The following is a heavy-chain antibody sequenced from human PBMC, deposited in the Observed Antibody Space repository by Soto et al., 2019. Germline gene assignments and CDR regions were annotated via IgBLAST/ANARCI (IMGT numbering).Heavy chain of an antibody. Sequence: QVQLVQSGAEVKKPGSSMRVSCKASGGPFKNYAFSWVRQAPGQGLEWMGGFIPVFGTGNYAEQFQGRVSITADESTKTVYMEISSLRSEDTAVYYCASGGEYYDENLPHYYFFGMHVWGPGTTVTVSS. CDR1: GGPFKNYA. CDR2: FIPVFGTG. V-gene: IGHV1-69*01. D-gene: IGHD3-16*01. CDR3: ASGGEYYDENLPHYYFFGMHV. J-gene: IGHJ6*02.